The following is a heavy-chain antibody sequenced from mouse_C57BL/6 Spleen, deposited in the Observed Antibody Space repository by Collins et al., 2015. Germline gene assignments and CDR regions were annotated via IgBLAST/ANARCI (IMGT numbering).Heavy chain of an antibody. D-gene: IGHD2-4*01. Sequence: DVQLVESGGGLVQPGGSRKLSCAASGFTFSSFGMHWVRQAPEKGLEWVAYISSGSSTIYYADTVKGRFTISRDNPKNTLFLQMTSLRSEDTAMYYCARSDYDYGIFAFWGQGTLVTVSA. CDR3: ARSDYDYGIFAF. J-gene: IGHJ3*01. V-gene: IGHV5-17*02. CDR2: ISSGSSTI. CDR1: GFTFSSFG.